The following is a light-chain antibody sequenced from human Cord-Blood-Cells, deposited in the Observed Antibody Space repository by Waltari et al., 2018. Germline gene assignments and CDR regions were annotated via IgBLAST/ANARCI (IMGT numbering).Light chain of an antibody. CDR1: QSISSY. Sequence: DIQMTQSPSSLSASVGDRVTITCRASQSISSYLNWYQQKPGEAPNLLFYTASSLQSGVPARVSGSGTGTDVTLTLSSLQPVDFAPYYRQQSYSTPFPFGPGTNVDIK. CDR2: TAS. V-gene: IGKV1-39*01. CDR3: QQSYSTPFP. J-gene: IGKJ3*01.